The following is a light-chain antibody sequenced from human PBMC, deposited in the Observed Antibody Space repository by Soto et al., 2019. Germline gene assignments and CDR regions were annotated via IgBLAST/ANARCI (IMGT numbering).Light chain of an antibody. J-gene: IGKJ4*01. CDR3: EQYNNWLST. CDR2: GAS. V-gene: IGKV3-15*01. Sequence: EIVMTQSPATLSVSPGERATLSCRASQSVSSNLAWYQQKHGQAPRILIYGASTRATGIPARFSGSGSGTEFTLTISSLQSEDFAVYYCEQYNNWLSTFGGGTKVEIK. CDR1: QSVSSN.